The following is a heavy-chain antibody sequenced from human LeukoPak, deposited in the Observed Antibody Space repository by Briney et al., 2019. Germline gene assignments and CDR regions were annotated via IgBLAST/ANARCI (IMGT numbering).Heavy chain of an antibody. CDR2: IYYSGST. J-gene: IGHJ4*02. V-gene: IGHV4-59*01. CDR1: GGSFSGYY. CDR3: ARGQLDYGDYVDY. Sequence: PSETLSLTCAVYGGSFSGYYWSWIRQPPGKGLEWIGYIYYSGSTNYNPSLKSRVTISVDTSKNQFSLKLSSVTAADTAVYYCARGQLDYGDYVDYWGQGTLVTVSS. D-gene: IGHD4-17*01.